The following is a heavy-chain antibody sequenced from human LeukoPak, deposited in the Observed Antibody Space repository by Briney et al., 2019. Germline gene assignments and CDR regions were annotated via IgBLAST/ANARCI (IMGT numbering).Heavy chain of an antibody. CDR1: GGSISSYY. CDR2: IYYSGST. CDR3: ARHLLGSGGSCYDY. J-gene: IGHJ4*02. D-gene: IGHD2-15*01. Sequence: SETLSLTCTVSGGSISSYYWSWIRQPPGKGLEWIGYIYYSGSTDYNPSLKSRVTISVDTSKNQFSLKLSSVTAADTAMYYCARHLLGSGGSCYDYWGQGTLVTASS. V-gene: IGHV4-59*08.